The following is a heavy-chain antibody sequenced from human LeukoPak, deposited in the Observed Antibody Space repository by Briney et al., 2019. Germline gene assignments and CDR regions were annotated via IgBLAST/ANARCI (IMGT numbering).Heavy chain of an antibody. CDR3: ARVGVDIVATIRYYFDY. CDR2: ISSSGSTI. Sequence: GGSLRLSCAASGFTFSSYSMNWVRQAPGKGLEWVSYISSSGSTIYYADSVKGRFTISRDNAKNSLYLQMNSLRAEDTAVYYCARVGVDIVATIRYYFDYWGQGTLVTVSS. CDR1: GFTFSSYS. D-gene: IGHD5-12*01. J-gene: IGHJ4*02. V-gene: IGHV3-48*04.